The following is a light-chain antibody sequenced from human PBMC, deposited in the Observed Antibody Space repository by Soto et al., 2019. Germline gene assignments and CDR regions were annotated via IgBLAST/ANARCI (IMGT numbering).Light chain of an antibody. V-gene: IGKV1-33*01. CDR2: DAS. CDR1: QDISNY. Sequence: DIQMTQSPSSLSASVRDRVTITCQASQDISNYLNWYQQKPGKAPKLLICDASNLEPGVPSRFSGSGSGTDFTFTISSLQPEDIATYYCQQYDHLPFTFGAGTKVDIK. CDR3: QQYDHLPFT. J-gene: IGKJ3*01.